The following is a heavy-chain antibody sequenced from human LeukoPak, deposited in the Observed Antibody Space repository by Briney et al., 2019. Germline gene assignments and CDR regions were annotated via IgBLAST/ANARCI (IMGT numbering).Heavy chain of an antibody. CDR2: MNPDSGNT. V-gene: IGHV1-8*01. D-gene: IGHD2-21*01. CDR1: GYTFTSYD. J-gene: IGHJ6*02. Sequence: ASVKVPCKASGYTFTSYDINWVRQATGQGLEWMGWMNPDSGNTGYAQKFQGRVTMTRNTSIRTAYMELSSLTSEDTAVYYCARRGVVVNYYFYGLDVWGQGATVTVSS. CDR3: ARRGVVVNYYFYGLDV.